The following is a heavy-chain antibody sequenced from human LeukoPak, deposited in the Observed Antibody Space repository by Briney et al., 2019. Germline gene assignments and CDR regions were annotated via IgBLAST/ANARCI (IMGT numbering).Heavy chain of an antibody. CDR1: GGTFSSYA. Sequence: GASVKVSCKASGGTFSSYAISWVRQAPGQGLEWMGGIIPIFGTANYAQKFQGRVTITADESTSTAYMELSSLRSEDTALYYCAREPSGYNYGYVDYWGQGTLVTVSS. CDR2: IIPIFGTA. V-gene: IGHV1-69*13. J-gene: IGHJ4*02. D-gene: IGHD5-18*01. CDR3: AREPSGYNYGYVDY.